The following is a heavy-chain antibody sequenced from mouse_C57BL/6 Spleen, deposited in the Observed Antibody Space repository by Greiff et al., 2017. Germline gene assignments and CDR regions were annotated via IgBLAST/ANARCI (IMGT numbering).Heavy chain of an antibody. CDR3: ARERYYGSSGMDY. V-gene: IGHV5-4*01. D-gene: IGHD1-1*01. Sequence: EVKLVESGGGLVKPGGSLKLSCAASGFTFSSYAMSLVRQTPEKRLEWVATISDGGSYTYYPDNVKGRFTISRDNAKNNLYLQMSHLKSEDTAMYYCARERYYGSSGMDYWGQGTSVTVSS. J-gene: IGHJ4*01. CDR1: GFTFSSYA. CDR2: ISDGGSYT.